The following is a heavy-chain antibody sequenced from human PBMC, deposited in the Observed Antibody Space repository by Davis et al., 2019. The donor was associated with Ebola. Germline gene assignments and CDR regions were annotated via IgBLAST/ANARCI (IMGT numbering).Heavy chain of an antibody. CDR1: GFIFSSYA. D-gene: IGHD4-17*01. CDR3: AKVHPPTTVTTGWFDL. CDR2: ISVRSIT. Sequence: GESLKISCAASGFIFSSYAMSWVRQAPGKGLEWVSSISVRSITYHADSVKGRFTISRDNSKNTLYLQMSSLRAEDTAVYYCAKVHPPTTVTTGWFDLWGQGTLVTVSS. J-gene: IGHJ5*02. V-gene: IGHV3-23*01.